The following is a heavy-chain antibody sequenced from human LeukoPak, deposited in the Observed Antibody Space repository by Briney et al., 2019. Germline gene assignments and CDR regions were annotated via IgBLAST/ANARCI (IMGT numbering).Heavy chain of an antibody. CDR3: ASQKTIPDDY. CDR2: ISSSSSYI. V-gene: IGHV3-21*01. J-gene: IGHJ4*02. D-gene: IGHD3-3*01. CDR1: GFTFSSYS. Sequence: PGGSLRLSCAASGFTFSSYSMNWVRQAPGKGLEWVSSISSSSSYIYYADSVKGRFTISRDNAKDSLYLQMNSLRAEDTAVYYCASQKTIPDDYWGQGTLVTVSS.